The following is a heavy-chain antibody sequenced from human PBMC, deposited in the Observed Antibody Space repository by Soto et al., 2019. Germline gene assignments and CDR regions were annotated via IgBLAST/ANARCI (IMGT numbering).Heavy chain of an antibody. CDR2: ISSSSSTI. Sequence: PGGSLRLSCAASGFTFSSYSMNWVRQAPEKGLEWLSYISSSSSTIYYANSVVGRFTISRDNAKNSLYLQMNSLRAEDTAVYYCTRDGTNFDYWGQGTLVTVSS. V-gene: IGHV3-48*01. J-gene: IGHJ4*02. D-gene: IGHD1-1*01. CDR3: TRDGTNFDY. CDR1: GFTFSSYS.